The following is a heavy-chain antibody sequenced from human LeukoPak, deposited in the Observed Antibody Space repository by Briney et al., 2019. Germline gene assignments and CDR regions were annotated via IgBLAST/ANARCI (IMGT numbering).Heavy chain of an antibody. CDR1: GFTFSNYW. CDR2: IDTDGSYT. Sequence: PGGSLRLSCAASGFTFSNYWMHWVRQAPGKGLVWVSRIDTDGSYTNYAGSVKGRFTISRDNAKNTLYLQMNSLRAEDTAVYYCARVRDAFDIWGQGTMVTVSS. CDR3: ARVRDAFDI. J-gene: IGHJ3*02. V-gene: IGHV3-74*01.